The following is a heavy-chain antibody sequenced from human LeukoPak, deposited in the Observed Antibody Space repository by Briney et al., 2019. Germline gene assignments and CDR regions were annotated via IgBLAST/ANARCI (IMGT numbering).Heavy chain of an antibody. CDR1: GFTFSSYA. V-gene: IGHV3-23*01. J-gene: IGHJ4*02. D-gene: IGHD4-17*01. CDR2: ISGTGGST. CDR3: ARERDYGDYAPGY. Sequence: GGSLRLSCAASGFTFSSYAMSWVRQAPGKGLEWVSAISGTGGSTYYADSVKGRFTISRDNAKNTLYLQMNSLRAEDTAVYYCARERDYGDYAPGYWGQGTLVTVSS.